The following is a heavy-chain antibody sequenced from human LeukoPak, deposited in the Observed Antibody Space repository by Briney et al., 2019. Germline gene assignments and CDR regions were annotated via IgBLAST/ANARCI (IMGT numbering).Heavy chain of an antibody. CDR3: ARTHSSVPYNAFDI. D-gene: IGHD2-21*01. CDR2: INPSGGGT. Sequence: GASVKVSCKASGYTFTSYYMHWVRQAPGQGLEWMGIINPSGGGTSYAQRFQGRVTMTRDMSTSTVYMELSSLRSEDTSVYYCARTHSSVPYNAFDIWGQGTMVTVSS. CDR1: GYTFTSYY. J-gene: IGHJ3*02. V-gene: IGHV1-46*01.